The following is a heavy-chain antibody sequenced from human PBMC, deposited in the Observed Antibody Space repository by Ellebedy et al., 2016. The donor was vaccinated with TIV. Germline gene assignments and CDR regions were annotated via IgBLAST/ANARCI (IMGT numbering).Heavy chain of an antibody. J-gene: IGHJ6*02. Sequence: GESLKISCSPSGFTFSLYVMHWVRQAPGKGLEYVSGISNDGDATYYADSVKGRCTISRDNSKNTLYLQLSSLRAEDTAVYYCVNGLYGSGSSRYRYYYYGMAVWGQGTTVTVSS. CDR2: ISNDGDAT. CDR1: GFTFSLYV. CDR3: VNGLYGSGSSRYRYYYYGMAV. D-gene: IGHD3-10*01. V-gene: IGHV3-64D*06.